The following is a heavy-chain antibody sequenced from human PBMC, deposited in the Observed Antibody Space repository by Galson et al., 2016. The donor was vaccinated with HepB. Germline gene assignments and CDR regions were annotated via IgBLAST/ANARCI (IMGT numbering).Heavy chain of an antibody. CDR3: VIEPTGSGSFDY. Sequence: SVKVSCKASGYTFTNYHMHWVRQAPGQGLEWVGLIDRNNGNTNCAQKFQGRFTVTWDTSTSTVYMDLSSLRSEDTVFYHCVIEPTGSGSFDYWGQGTRVTVSS. CDR2: IDRNNGNT. J-gene: IGHJ4*02. V-gene: IGHV1-46*01. D-gene: IGHD6-19*01. CDR1: GYTFTNYH.